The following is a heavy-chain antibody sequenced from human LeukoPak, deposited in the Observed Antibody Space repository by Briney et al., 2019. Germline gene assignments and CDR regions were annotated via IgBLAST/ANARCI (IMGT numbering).Heavy chain of an antibody. CDR3: ARGPSPHPEIDY. CDR2: IYHSGNT. V-gene: IGHV4-38-2*01. Sequence: SETLSLTCAVSGYSISSGYYWGWIRQPPGKGLEWIGSIYHSGNTYYNPSLKSRVTISVATSKNQFSLKLSSVTAADTAVYYCARGPSPHPEIDYWGQGTLVTVSS. J-gene: IGHJ4*02. CDR1: GYSISSGYY.